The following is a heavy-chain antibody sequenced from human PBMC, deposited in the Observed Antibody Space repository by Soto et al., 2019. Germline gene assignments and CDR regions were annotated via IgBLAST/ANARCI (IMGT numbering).Heavy chain of an antibody. CDR2: IVVGSGNT. CDR1: GFTFTSSA. Sequence: GASVKVSCKASGFTFTSSAMQWVRQARGQRLEWIGWIVVGSGNTNYAQKFQERVTITRDMSTSTAYMELSSLRSEDTAVYYCAAVSRYYGSGSSLNAVYWGQGTLVTVSS. J-gene: IGHJ4*02. CDR3: AAVSRYYGSGSSLNAVY. D-gene: IGHD3-10*01. V-gene: IGHV1-58*02.